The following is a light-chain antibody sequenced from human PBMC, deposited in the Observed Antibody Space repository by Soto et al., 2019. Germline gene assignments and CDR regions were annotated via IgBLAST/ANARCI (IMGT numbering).Light chain of an antibody. J-gene: IGKJ4*01. V-gene: IGKV3-20*01. CDR2: GAS. Sequence: EIVLTQSPGTLSLSPGERATLSCRASQSVSSSYLAWYQQKPGQAPRLLIYGASSGATGIPDRFSGSGSGTDFTLTIRRLEPEDFAVYYCQQYGSSPLTFGGGTKVDIK. CDR1: QSVSSSY. CDR3: QQYGSSPLT.